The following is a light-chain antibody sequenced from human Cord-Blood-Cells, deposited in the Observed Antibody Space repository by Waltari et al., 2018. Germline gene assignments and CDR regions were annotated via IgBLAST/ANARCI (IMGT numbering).Light chain of an antibody. Sequence: AIHLTQSPSSLTASVRDRVTTTGPASQGIRSALAWYQQKPGTAPKLLIYDASSLESGVPSRFSGSGSGTDFTLTISSLQPEAFATYYCQQFNSYPITFGQGTRLEIK. V-gene: IGKV1-13*02. CDR1: QGIRSA. CDR3: QQFNSYPIT. J-gene: IGKJ5*01. CDR2: DAS.